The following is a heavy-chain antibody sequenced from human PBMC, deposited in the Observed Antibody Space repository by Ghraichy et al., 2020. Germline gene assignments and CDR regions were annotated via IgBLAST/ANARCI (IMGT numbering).Heavy chain of an antibody. CDR1: GGSISSYY. J-gene: IGHJ4*02. V-gene: IGHV4-59*01. CDR3: ARAHYDFWSGYLYYFDY. CDR2: IYYSGST. D-gene: IGHD3-3*01. Sequence: SQILSLTCTVSGGSISSYYWSWIRQPPGKGLEWIGYIYYSGSTNYNPSLKSRVTISVDTSKNQFSLKLSSVTAADTAVYYCARAHYDFWSGYLYYFDYWGQGTLVTVSS.